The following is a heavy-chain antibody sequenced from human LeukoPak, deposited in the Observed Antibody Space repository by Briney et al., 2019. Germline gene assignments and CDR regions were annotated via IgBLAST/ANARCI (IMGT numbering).Heavy chain of an antibody. Sequence: PSETLSLTCTVSGGSISSSSYYWGWIRQPPGKGLEWIGSIYYSGSTYYNPSLKSRVTMSVDTSKNQFSLKLRSVTAADTAVYYCARLYYYDSSGYVDIWGQGTMVTVSS. CDR1: GGSISSSSYY. CDR2: IYYSGST. D-gene: IGHD3-22*01. V-gene: IGHV4-39*07. CDR3: ARLYYYDSSGYVDI. J-gene: IGHJ3*02.